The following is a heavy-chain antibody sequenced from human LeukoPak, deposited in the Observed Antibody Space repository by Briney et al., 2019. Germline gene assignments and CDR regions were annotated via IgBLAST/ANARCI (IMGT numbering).Heavy chain of an antibody. D-gene: IGHD1-26*01. CDR2: ISSGGGYT. CDR1: GFTVNNNY. V-gene: IGHV3-53*01. Sequence: PGGSLRLSCAASGFTVNNNYMSWVRQAPGKGLEWVSGISSGGGYTYYTDSVKGRFTISRDNSKNTLYLQMNSLRAEDTAVYYCARGSGNYFARSYFDSWGQGTLVTVSS. CDR3: ARGSGNYFARSYFDS. J-gene: IGHJ4*02.